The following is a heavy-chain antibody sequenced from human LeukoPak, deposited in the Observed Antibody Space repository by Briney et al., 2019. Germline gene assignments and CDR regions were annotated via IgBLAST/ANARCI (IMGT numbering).Heavy chain of an antibody. V-gene: IGHV4-39*01. Sequence: SETLSLTCTVSGGSISSSSYYWGWIRQPPGKGLEWIGSIYYSGSTYYNPSLKSRVTISVDTFKNQFSLKLSSVTAADTAVYYCARHLVWGPQRWLQLGHWYFDLWGRGTLVTVSS. J-gene: IGHJ2*01. D-gene: IGHD5-24*01. CDR3: ARHLVWGPQRWLQLGHWYFDL. CDR1: GGSISSSSYY. CDR2: IYYSGST.